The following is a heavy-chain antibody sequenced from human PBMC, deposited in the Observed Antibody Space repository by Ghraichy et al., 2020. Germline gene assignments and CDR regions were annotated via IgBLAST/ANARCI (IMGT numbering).Heavy chain of an antibody. J-gene: IGHJ1*01. CDR1: GYTFTDYY. Sequence: ASVKVSCKASGYTFTDYYMHWVRQAPGQGLEWMGRINPNSGGTSYSQKFQGSVTMTRDTSISTAYMELSSLRSDDTALYYCARSGEVGSGTYLAFWGQGTLVPVSS. CDR3: ARSGEVGSGTYLAF. CDR2: INPNSGGT. V-gene: IGHV1-2*06. D-gene: IGHD3-10*01.